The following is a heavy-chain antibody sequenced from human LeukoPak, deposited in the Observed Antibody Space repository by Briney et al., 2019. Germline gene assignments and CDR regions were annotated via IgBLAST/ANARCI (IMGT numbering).Heavy chain of an antibody. V-gene: IGHV4-39*07. CDR2: IYYSGST. CDR3: ARDVGVMGELSRNNWFDP. CDR1: GGSISSSSYY. Sequence: SETLSLTCTVSGGSISSSSYYWGWIRQPPGKGLEWIGSIYYSGSTYYNPSLKSRVTISVDTSKNQFSLKLSSVTAADTAVYYCARDVGVMGELSRNNWFDPWGQGTLVTVSS. J-gene: IGHJ5*02. D-gene: IGHD3-16*02.